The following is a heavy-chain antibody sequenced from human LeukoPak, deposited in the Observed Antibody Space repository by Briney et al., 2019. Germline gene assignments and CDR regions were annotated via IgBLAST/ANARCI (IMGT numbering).Heavy chain of an antibody. CDR3: ARGGSGSYHYYMDV. CDR2: IRSSGNTL. Sequence: GSPRHSRAPSGFTSSRDEATWVRQAPGKGREWGSYIRSSGNTLSYAAIVNGRFTISRDNDKNSLYLHMNSLRGEDTGVYFCARGGSGSYHYYMDVWGKGTTVSLSS. V-gene: IGHV3-48*03. J-gene: IGHJ6*03. CDR1: GFTSSRDE. D-gene: IGHD3-22*01.